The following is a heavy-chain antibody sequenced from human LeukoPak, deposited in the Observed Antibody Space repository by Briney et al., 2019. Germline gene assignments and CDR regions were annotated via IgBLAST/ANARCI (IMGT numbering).Heavy chain of an antibody. CDR3: ARLGSCRDF. V-gene: IGHV4-4*09. Sequence: SETLSLTCTVSGASISNYYWSWIRQTPEKGLEWMGHIHSSGGSSYYPSLKSRLTLSIDTSRNQLSLKLPSVTAADTAVYFCARLGSCRDFWGQGALVTVSS. CDR2: IHSSGGS. J-gene: IGHJ4*02. D-gene: IGHD1-26*01. CDR1: GASISNYY.